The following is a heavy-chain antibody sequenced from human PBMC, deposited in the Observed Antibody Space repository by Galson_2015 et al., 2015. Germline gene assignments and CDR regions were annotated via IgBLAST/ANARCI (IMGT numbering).Heavy chain of an antibody. CDR2: IYRNGSS. CDR3: ARAPLIDYGDYFDY. Sequence: PEWVSVIYRNGSSFYGDSVTGRFAFSRASSKNALYLQMNSLRAEDTAVYYCARAPLIDYGDYFDYWGQGTLVTVSS. V-gene: IGHV3-53*01. D-gene: IGHD4-17*01. J-gene: IGHJ4*02.